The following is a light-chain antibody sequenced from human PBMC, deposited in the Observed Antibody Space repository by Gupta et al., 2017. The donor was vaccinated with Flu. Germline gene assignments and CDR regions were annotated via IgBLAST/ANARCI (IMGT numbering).Light chain of an antibody. Sequence: QAVVTQEPALTVSSGGTVTLTCHPATGAVTSGIFHQWFQQKPGQPPRTLIYDTSNKHSWTPARFSCCLLGGKAALTLSGAQPEDEAEYYCLLSYSGARVFGGGTKLTVL. V-gene: IGLV7-46*01. CDR1: TGAVTSGIF. CDR3: LLSYSGARV. CDR2: DTS. J-gene: IGLJ3*02.